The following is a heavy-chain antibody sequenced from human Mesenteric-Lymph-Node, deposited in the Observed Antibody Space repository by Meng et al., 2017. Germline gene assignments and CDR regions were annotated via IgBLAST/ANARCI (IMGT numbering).Heavy chain of an antibody. J-gene: IGHJ5*02. CDR2: IYHSGST. CDR1: GYSISSGYY. CDR3: VTCNGASGESYGWFDP. D-gene: IGHD2-15*01. V-gene: IGHV4-38-2*02. Sequence: SETLSLTCTVSGYSISSGYYWGWIRQPPGKGLEWIGSIYHSGSTYYNPSLKSRVTISVDTSKNQFSLKLKSVTAADTAIYYCVTCNGASGESYGWFDPWGQGTLVTVSS.